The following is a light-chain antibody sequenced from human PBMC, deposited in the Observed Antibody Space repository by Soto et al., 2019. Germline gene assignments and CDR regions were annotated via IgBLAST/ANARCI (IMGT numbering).Light chain of an antibody. Sequence: DIVINQSPHSLPVTPGEPASISCSCSQSLLQSNGYNYLDWYLQKLGQSPQLWTYFGSYRASGVPDRFSGSGSGTDFTFKIRRVEGEDVGVYYCMQSQQSPPTFGEGTKVEI. CDR2: FGS. J-gene: IGKJ1*01. CDR1: QSLLQSNGYNY. CDR3: MQSQQSPPT. V-gene: IGKV2-28*01.